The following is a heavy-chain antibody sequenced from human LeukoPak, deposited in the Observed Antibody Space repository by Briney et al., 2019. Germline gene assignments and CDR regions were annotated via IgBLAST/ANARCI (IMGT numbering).Heavy chain of an antibody. CDR2: ISAYNGNT. Sequence: GASVKVSCKASGYTFTSYGISWVRQAPGQGLEWMGWISAYNGNTNYAQKLQGRVTMTTDTSTSTAYMELSSLRSEDTAVYYCATEENYYGSGSREYYFDYWGQGTLVTVSS. CDR1: GYTFTSYG. D-gene: IGHD3-10*01. V-gene: IGHV1-18*04. J-gene: IGHJ4*02. CDR3: ATEENYYGSGSREYYFDY.